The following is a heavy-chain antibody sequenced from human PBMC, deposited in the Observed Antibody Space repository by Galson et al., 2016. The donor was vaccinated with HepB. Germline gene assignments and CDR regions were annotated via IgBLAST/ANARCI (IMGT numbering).Heavy chain of an antibody. J-gene: IGHJ1*01. CDR2: INGGNGNT. CDR1: GYTFSDYA. V-gene: IGHV1-3*01. CDR3: AKKDFGDYEGYFQH. Sequence: SVKVSCKGSGYTFSDYAIHWLRQAPGQRLEWMGWINGGNGNTKYAQTFQGRVTMTTDTSPSTAYMELRSLKSDDTAVYYCAKKDFGDYEGYFQHWGQGTLVIVSS. D-gene: IGHD4-17*01.